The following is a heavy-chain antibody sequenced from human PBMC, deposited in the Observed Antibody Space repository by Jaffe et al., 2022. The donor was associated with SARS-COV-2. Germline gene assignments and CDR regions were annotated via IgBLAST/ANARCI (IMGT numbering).Heavy chain of an antibody. Sequence: EVQLVESGGGLVKPGGSLRLSCAASGFTFSNAWMSWVRQAPGKGLEWVGRIKSKTDGGTTDYAAPVKGRFTISRDDSKNTLYLQMNSLKTEDTAVYYCTTMDGGSSTLDYFDYWGQGTLVTVSS. D-gene: IGHD1-26*01. CDR1: GFTFSNAW. J-gene: IGHJ4*02. V-gene: IGHV3-15*01. CDR3: TTMDGGSSTLDYFDY. CDR2: IKSKTDGGTT.